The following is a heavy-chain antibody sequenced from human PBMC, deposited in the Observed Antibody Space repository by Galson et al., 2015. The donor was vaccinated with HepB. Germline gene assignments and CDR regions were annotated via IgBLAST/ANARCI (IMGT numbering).Heavy chain of an antibody. J-gene: IGHJ3*02. Sequence: SLRLSCAASGFTFSSYDMHWVRQATGKGLEWVSAIGTAGDTYYPGSVKGRFTISRENAKNSLYLQMNSLRAGDTAVYYCARANYYYDSSGAAFDIWGQGTMVTVSS. CDR2: IGTAGDT. D-gene: IGHD3-22*01. CDR3: ARANYYYDSSGAAFDI. V-gene: IGHV3-13*01. CDR1: GFTFSSYD.